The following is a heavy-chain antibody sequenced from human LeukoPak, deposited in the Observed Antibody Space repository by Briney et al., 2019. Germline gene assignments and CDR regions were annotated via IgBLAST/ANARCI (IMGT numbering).Heavy chain of an antibody. CDR1: GFTFRNYV. J-gene: IGHJ4*02. Sequence: AGSLRLSCAASGFTFRNYVMNWVRQAPGKGLEWVSAISDGGGSTYYADSVTGRFTISRDNSKNTLYLQMDSLRAEDTAVFYCATFPYCSSTSCPPLGWGQGTLVTVSS. D-gene: IGHD2-2*01. V-gene: IGHV3-23*01. CDR2: ISDGGGST. CDR3: ATFPYCSSTSCPPLG.